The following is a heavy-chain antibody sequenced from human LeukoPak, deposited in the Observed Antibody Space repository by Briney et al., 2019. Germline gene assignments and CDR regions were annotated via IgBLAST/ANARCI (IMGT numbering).Heavy chain of an antibody. CDR3: ARGGPIAAAAFDAFDI. J-gene: IGHJ3*02. Sequence: ASVKVSCKASGYTFTSYGISWVRQAPGQGLEGMGWISAYNGNTNYAQKLQGRVTMTTDTSTSTAYMELRSLRSDDTAVYYCARGGPIAAAAFDAFDIWGQGTMVTVSS. CDR1: GYTFTSYG. D-gene: IGHD6-13*01. CDR2: ISAYNGNT. V-gene: IGHV1-18*01.